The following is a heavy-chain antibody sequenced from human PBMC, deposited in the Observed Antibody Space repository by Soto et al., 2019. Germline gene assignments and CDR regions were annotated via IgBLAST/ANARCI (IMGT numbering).Heavy chain of an antibody. CDR2: TYYRSKWYN. CDR1: GDSVSRNSAA. D-gene: IGHD1-1*01. J-gene: IGHJ6*02. V-gene: IGHV6-1*01. Sequence: PSQTLSLTCAISGDSVSRNSAAWNWIRQSPSRGLEWLGRTYYRSKWYNDYAVSVKSRITINPDTSKNQFSLHLNSVTPEDTAVYYCARDTVERPYYYYYFAMDVWGQGTTVTV. CDR3: ARDTVERPYYYYYFAMDV.